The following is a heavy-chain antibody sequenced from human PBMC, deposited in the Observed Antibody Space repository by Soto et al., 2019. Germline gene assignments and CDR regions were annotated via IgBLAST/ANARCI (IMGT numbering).Heavy chain of an antibody. J-gene: IGHJ6*02. Sequence: PSETLSLTCTVSGGSISSGGYYWSWIRQHPGKGLEWIGYIYYSGSTYYNPSLKSRVTITVDTSKNQFSLKLSSVTAADTAVYYCARERSMVRGAIRYYYYGMDVWGQGTTVTVSS. CDR1: GGSISSGGYY. CDR3: ARERSMVRGAIRYYYYGMDV. D-gene: IGHD3-10*01. V-gene: IGHV4-31*03. CDR2: IYYSGST.